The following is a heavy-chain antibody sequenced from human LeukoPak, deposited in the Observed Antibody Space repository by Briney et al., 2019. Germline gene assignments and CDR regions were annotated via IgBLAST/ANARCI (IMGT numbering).Heavy chain of an antibody. D-gene: IGHD2-15*01. CDR2: IRPDGSEI. CDR3: ARYCSGGSCWNY. J-gene: IGHJ4*02. Sequence: GGSLRLSCAASGFTFSSYWMSWVRQAPGKGLEWVANIRPDGSEIYYGDSVKGRFTISRDNAKNSLYLQMNSLRAEDTAVYYCARYCSGGSCWNYWGQGTLVTVSS. CDR1: GFTFSSYW. V-gene: IGHV3-7*01.